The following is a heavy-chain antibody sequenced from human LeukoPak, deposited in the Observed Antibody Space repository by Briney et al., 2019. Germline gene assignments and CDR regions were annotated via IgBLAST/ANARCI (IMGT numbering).Heavy chain of an antibody. CDR2: IYSGGST. J-gene: IGHJ4*02. D-gene: IGHD3-9*01. Sequence: PGGSLRLSCAASGFTVSSNFMSWVRQAPGKGLEWVSVIYSGGSTYYADSVKGRFAISRDNSKNTLYLQMNSLRVEDTAVYYCALGLVTDYWGQGTLVTVSS. CDR1: GFTVSSNF. V-gene: IGHV3-66*01. CDR3: ALGLVTDY.